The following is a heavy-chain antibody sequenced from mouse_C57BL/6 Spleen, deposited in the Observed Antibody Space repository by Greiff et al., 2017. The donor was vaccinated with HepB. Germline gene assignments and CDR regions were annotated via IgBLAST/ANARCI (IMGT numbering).Heavy chain of an antibody. V-gene: IGHV5-17*01. Sequence: DVQLVESGGGLVKPGGSLKLSCAASGFTFSDYGMHWVRQAPEKGLEWVAYISSGSSTIYYADTVKGRFTISRDNAKNTLFLQMTSLRSEDTAMYYCARPLYYDYDGAMDYWGQGTSVTVSS. J-gene: IGHJ4*01. CDR3: ARPLYYDYDGAMDY. CDR2: ISSGSSTI. D-gene: IGHD2-4*01. CDR1: GFTFSDYG.